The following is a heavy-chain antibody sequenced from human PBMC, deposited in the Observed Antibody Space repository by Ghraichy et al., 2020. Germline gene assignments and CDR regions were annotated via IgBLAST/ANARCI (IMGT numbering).Heavy chain of an antibody. V-gene: IGHV3-53*01. CDR1: GFTVSSNY. CDR3: AREGEDILTGYSWFDP. CDR2: IYSAGST. D-gene: IGHD3-9*01. Sequence: LSLTCAASGFTVSSNYMSWVRQAPGKGLEWVSVIYSAGSTYYADSVKGRFTISRDNSKNTLYLQMNSLRAEDTAVYYCAREGEDILTGYSWFDPWGQGTLVTVSS. J-gene: IGHJ5*02.